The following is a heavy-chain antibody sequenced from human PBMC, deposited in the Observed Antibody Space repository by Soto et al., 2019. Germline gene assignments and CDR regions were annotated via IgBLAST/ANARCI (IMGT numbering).Heavy chain of an antibody. J-gene: IGHJ6*02. CDR3: AKGRGGKTVANFGMDV. Sequence: AFVKCSCKASGDSVSNDYLHWVRQAPGQGFEWLGLISPFGGATAYAQSFKGRVTVTMDKSSTSFYLELSSLRSDDTAVYYCAKGRGGKTVANFGMDVWGQGVTVTVSS. V-gene: IGHV1-46*01. CDR1: GDSVSNDY. CDR2: ISPFGGAT. D-gene: IGHD3-16*01.